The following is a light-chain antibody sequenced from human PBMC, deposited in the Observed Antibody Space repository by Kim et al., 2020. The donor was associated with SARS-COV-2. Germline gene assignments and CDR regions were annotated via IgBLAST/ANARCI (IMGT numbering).Light chain of an antibody. V-gene: IGKV4-1*01. CDR1: QSVLYTSSSKSH. CDR2: WAS. CDR3: QQYYSPPYA. J-gene: IGKJ2*01. Sequence: IVMTQSPDFLAVSLGARATIHCKSSQSVLYTSSSKSHLAWYQHKPGQPPKSLIYWASTRESGVPDRFSGSGSGTDFALTISSLQAEELEVYYCQQYYSPPYAFGQGTKLEVK.